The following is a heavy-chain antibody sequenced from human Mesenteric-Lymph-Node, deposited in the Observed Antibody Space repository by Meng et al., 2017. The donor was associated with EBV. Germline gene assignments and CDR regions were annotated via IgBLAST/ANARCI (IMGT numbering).Heavy chain of an antibody. J-gene: IGHJ4*02. V-gene: IGHV4-39*07. Sequence: QLEVKESGPGLVKPSETLSLTCIVSGGSVSSSSYYWGWIRQPPGKGLEWIGSIYYSGSIYYNPSLKSRVTISVDTSKNQFSLKLSSVTAADTAVYYCARMYYYDSSGYAPFDYWGQGTLVTVAS. CDR1: GGSVSSSSYY. D-gene: IGHD3-22*01. CDR3: ARMYYYDSSGYAPFDY. CDR2: IYYSGSI.